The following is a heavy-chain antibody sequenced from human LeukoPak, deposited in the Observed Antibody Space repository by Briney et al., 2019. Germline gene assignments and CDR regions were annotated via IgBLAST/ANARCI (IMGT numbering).Heavy chain of an antibody. V-gene: IGHV4-39*07. CDR3: ARTAEGYDFWSGYYRSPSAGVEYFQH. CDR2: IYYSGST. CDR1: GGSISSSSYY. Sequence: SETLSLTCTVSGGSISSSSYYWGWIRQPPGKGLEWIGSIYYSGSTYYNPSLKSRVTISVDTSKNQFSLKLSSVTAADTAVYYCARTAEGYDFWSGYYRSPSAGVEYFQHWGQGTLVTVSS. J-gene: IGHJ1*01. D-gene: IGHD3-3*01.